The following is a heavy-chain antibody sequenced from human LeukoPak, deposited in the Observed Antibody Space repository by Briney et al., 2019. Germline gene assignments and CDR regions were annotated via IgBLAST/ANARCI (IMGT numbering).Heavy chain of an antibody. CDR1: GGSISSGDYY. D-gene: IGHD3-10*01. J-gene: IGHJ3*02. Sequence: SQTLSLTCTVSGGSISSGDYYWSWIRQPPGKGLEWIGYIYYRGSTYYNPSLKSRVTISVDTSKNQFSLKLSSVTAADTAVYYCARDLVRGVITPKDAFDIWGQGTMVTVSS. V-gene: IGHV4-30-4*08. CDR3: ARDLVRGVITPKDAFDI. CDR2: IYYRGST.